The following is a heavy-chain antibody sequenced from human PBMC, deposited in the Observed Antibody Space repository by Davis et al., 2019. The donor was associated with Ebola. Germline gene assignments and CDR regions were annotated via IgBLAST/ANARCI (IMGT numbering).Heavy chain of an antibody. J-gene: IGHJ5*02. Sequence: GGSLRLSCTASGFTFGDYAMSWVRQAPGKGLEWVANIKQDGSEKYYVDSVKGRFTISRDNAKNSLYLQMNSLRAEDTAVYYCARDGLLGLQSSWGQGTLVTVSS. CDR1: GFTFGDYA. CDR2: IKQDGSEK. D-gene: IGHD4-11*01. V-gene: IGHV3-7*01. CDR3: ARDGLLGLQSS.